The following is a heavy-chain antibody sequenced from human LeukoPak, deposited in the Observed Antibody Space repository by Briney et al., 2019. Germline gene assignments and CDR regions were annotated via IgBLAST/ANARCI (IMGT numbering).Heavy chain of an antibody. D-gene: IGHD1-20*01. J-gene: IGHJ4*02. Sequence: GASVKVSCKASGYTFTSYGISWVRQAPGQGLEWMGWINPNSGGTNYAQKFQGRVTMTRDTSISTAYMELSRLRSDDTAVYYCARDPSNWSNKYYFDYWGQGTLVTVSS. V-gene: IGHV1-2*02. CDR2: INPNSGGT. CDR3: ARDPSNWSNKYYFDY. CDR1: GYTFTSYG.